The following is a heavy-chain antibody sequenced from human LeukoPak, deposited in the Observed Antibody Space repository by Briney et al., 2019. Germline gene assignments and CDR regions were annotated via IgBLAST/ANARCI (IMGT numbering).Heavy chain of an antibody. CDR3: ARDRENIVVVPAANGVGYYYYYMDV. CDR1: GGSISSGGYY. D-gene: IGHD2-2*01. J-gene: IGHJ6*03. Sequence: PSETLSLTCTVSGGSISSGGYYWSWIRQHPGKGLEWIGYIYYSGSTYYNPSLKSRVTISVDTSKNQFSLKLSSVTAADTAVYYCARDRENIVVVPAANGVGYYYYYMDVWGKGTTVTVSS. V-gene: IGHV4-31*03. CDR2: IYYSGST.